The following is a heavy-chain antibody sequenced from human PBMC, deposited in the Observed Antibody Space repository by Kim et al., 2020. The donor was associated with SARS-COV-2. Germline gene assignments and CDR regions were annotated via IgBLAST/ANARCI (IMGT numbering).Heavy chain of an antibody. CDR3: ARDPCGGITVGCHHGMDV. CDR1: GYTFTTYF. Sequence: ASVKVSCKASGYTFTTYFMPWVRQAPGQGLEWVGTINPRDGSTTYSQNFQGRVAMTTDTSTSTIYMELSGLISEDTAIYYCARDPCGGITVGCHHGMDVWGQGTTVIVSS. D-gene: IGHD2-21*01. CDR2: INPRDGST. J-gene: IGHJ6*02. V-gene: IGHV1-46*01.